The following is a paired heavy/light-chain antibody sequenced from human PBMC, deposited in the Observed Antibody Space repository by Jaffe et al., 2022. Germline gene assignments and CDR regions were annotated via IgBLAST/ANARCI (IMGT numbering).Light chain of an antibody. CDR1: QSLLHSNGYNY. CDR2: LGS. J-gene: IGKJ3*01. Sequence: IVMTQSPLSLPVTPGEPASISCRSSQSLLHSNGYNYLDWYLQKPGQSPQLLIYLGSNRASGVTDRFSGSGSGTNFTLKISRVEAEDVGVYYCMQALQTPHTFGPGTKVDIK. V-gene: IGKV2-28*01. CDR3: MQALQTPHT.
Heavy chain of an antibody. J-gene: IGHJ6*03. Sequence: QVQLVESGGGVVQPGGSLRLSCTASGFTFTNYGMHWVRQTPGKGLEWVAFIRYDGSNKYYADSVKGRFTISRDNSKNTLYLQMNSLRPEDTAVYYCAKKMAGLSAPGYYMDVWGKGTTVTVSS. V-gene: IGHV3-30*02. CDR1: GFTFTNYG. D-gene: IGHD3-10*01. CDR2: IRYDGSNK. CDR3: AKKMAGLSAPGYYMDV.